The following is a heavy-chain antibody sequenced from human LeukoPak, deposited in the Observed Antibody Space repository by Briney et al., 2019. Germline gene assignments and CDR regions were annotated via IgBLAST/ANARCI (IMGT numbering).Heavy chain of an antibody. Sequence: SETLSLTCTVSGGSISSYYWSWIRQPPGKGLEWIGYIYYSGSTNYNPSLKSRVTISVDTSKNQFSLKLSSVTAAGTAVYYCAREPRYGYVDYWGQGTLVTVSS. CDR2: IYYSGST. J-gene: IGHJ4*02. D-gene: IGHD5-18*01. CDR1: GGSISSYY. CDR3: AREPRYGYVDY. V-gene: IGHV4-59*01.